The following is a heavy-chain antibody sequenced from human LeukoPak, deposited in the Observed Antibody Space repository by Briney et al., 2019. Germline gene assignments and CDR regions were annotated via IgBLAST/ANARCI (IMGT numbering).Heavy chain of an antibody. D-gene: IGHD1-1*01. CDR3: VSHSRMQVRTDFEY. J-gene: IGHJ4*02. CDR2: VSVGGGST. V-gene: IGHV3-23*01. CDR1: GFTFSRFT. Sequence: GGSLRLSCAASGFTFSRFTMSWVRQAPGKGLEWVSVVSVGGGSTFYADSARGRFTISRDDSKNMLFLQMNSLRAGDTAIYYCVSHSRMQVRTDFEYWGQGTLVTVSS.